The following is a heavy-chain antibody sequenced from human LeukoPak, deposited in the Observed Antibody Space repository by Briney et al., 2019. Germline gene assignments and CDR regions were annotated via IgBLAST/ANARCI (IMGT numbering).Heavy chain of an antibody. CDR3: VSSDYGGNSNAFDI. CDR1: GGSISSYY. CDR2: IYYSGST. V-gene: IGHV4-59*01. J-gene: IGHJ3*02. D-gene: IGHD4-17*01. Sequence: SETLSLTCTVSGGSISSYYWSWIRQPPGKGLERIGYIYYSGSTNYNPSLKSRVTISVDTSKNQFSLKLSSVTAADTAVYYCVSSDYGGNSNAFDIWGQGTMVTVSS.